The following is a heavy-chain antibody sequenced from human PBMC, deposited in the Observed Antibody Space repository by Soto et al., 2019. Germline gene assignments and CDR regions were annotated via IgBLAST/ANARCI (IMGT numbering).Heavy chain of an antibody. CDR2: INANNGGA. D-gene: IGHD6-25*01. Sequence: QVQLVQSGDEVKNPGASVKVSCKHSGYTFTDYHIHWVRQAPGQGLEFMGWINANNGGAGSAQQFQGRLTVTRDTSISTVYMELSNLRSDDTAVYFCAREGGSDSLAPKNTWFDTWGHGTRVTVSS. V-gene: IGHV1-2*02. CDR1: GYTFTDYH. CDR3: AREGGSDSLAPKNTWFDT. J-gene: IGHJ5*01.